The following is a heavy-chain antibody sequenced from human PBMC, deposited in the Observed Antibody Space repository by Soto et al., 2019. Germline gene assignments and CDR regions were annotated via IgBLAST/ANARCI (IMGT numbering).Heavy chain of an antibody. D-gene: IGHD6-13*01. CDR3: AKEAVAAAGNFDL. J-gene: IGHJ2*01. CDR1: EFTFSSYA. CDR2: ISGNGGST. Sequence: EVQLLESGGGLVQPGGSLRLSCAASEFTFSSYAMSWVRQAAGKGLEWVSGISGNGGSTHYADSVKGRFTISRDNFKNTLYLQMTSLRAEDTAIYYCAKEAVAAAGNFDLWGRGTLVSVSA. V-gene: IGHV3-23*01.